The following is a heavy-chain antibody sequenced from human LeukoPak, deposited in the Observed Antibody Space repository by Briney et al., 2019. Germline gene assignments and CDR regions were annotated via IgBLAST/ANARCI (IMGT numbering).Heavy chain of an antibody. CDR3: AVIVVVPAATSTNWFDP. D-gene: IGHD2-2*01. V-gene: IGHV1-69*13. CDR1: GGTFSSYA. J-gene: IGHJ5*02. CDR2: IIPIFGTA. Sequence: VASVKVSCKASGGTFSSYAISWVRQAPGQGLEWMGGIIPIFGTANYAQKFQGRVTITADESTSTAYTELSSLRSEDTAVYYCAVIVVVPAATSTNWFDPWGQGTLVTVSS.